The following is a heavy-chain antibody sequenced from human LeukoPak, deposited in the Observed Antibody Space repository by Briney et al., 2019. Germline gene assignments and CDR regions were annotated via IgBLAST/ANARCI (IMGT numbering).Heavy chain of an antibody. CDR2: MNPNSGDT. CDR3: ARNTPNYGDFDF. D-gene: IGHD4-17*01. Sequence: VASVKVSCKASGYTFTSYYMHWVRQAPGQGLEWLGWMNPNSGDTGYAQRFQGRVSMTRDTSITTAYMELSSLRSDDTAIYYCARNTPNYGDFDFWGQGTLVTVSS. V-gene: IGHV1-8*02. CDR1: GYTFTSYY. J-gene: IGHJ4*02.